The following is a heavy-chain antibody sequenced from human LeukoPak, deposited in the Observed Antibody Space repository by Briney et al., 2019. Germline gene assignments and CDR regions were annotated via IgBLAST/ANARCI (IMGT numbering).Heavy chain of an antibody. CDR3: ARGDITLFDY. D-gene: IGHD3-10*01. CDR2: IYSGAST. V-gene: IGHV3-53*05. CDR1: GFIFSSYY. J-gene: IGHJ4*02. Sequence: GGSLRLSCAASGFIFSSYYMNWVRQAPGKGLEWVSVIYSGASTHYADSVKGRFTISRDTSKNTLYLQMNNLRHENMAMYYCARGDITLFDYWGQGTLVTVSS.